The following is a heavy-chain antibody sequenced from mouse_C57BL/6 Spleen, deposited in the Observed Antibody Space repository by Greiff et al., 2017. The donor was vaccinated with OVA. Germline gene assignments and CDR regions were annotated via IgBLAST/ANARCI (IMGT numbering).Heavy chain of an antibody. CDR3: ARERDYYGSNYFDY. Sequence: EVQRVESGGGLVKPGGSLKLSCAASGFTFSSYAMSWVRQTPEKRLEWVATISDGGSYTYYPDNVKGRFTISRDNAKNNLYLQMSHLKSEDTAMYYCARERDYYGSNYFDYWGQGTTLTVSS. V-gene: IGHV5-4*01. CDR1: GFTFSSYA. CDR2: ISDGGSYT. D-gene: IGHD1-1*01. J-gene: IGHJ2*01.